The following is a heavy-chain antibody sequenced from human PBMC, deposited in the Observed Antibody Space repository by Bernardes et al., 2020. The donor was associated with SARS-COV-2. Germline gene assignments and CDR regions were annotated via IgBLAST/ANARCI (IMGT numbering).Heavy chain of an antibody. CDR2: SRGSGTTL. V-gene: IGHV3-48*03. Sequence: GGSLRLSCTPSAFTPSNFEMTRARQVPGKGLEWVSRSRGSGTTLHHADPVKGRSTISRDNAKNSLYLQMNSLRAENTAVYYCARSQPPKTYCRGGRSYAEGGPNYYGMDVWGQETTVTVSS. D-gene: IGHD2-15*01. CDR1: AFTPSNFE. J-gene: IGHJ6*02. CDR3: ARSQPPKTYCRGGRSYAEGGPNYYGMDV.